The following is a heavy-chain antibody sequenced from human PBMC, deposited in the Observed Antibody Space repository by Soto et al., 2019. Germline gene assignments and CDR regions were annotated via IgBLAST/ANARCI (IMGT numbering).Heavy chain of an antibody. CDR1: GFTFDDYV. CDR3: AKDISYGGGYYYYGMDV. J-gene: IGHJ6*02. Sequence: EVQLVESGGGLVQPGRSLRLSCAASGFTFDDYVMHWVRQAPGKGLEWVSGISWNSGSIGYADSVKGRFTISRDNAKNSLYLQMNSLRAEDTALYYCAKDISYGGGYYYYGMDVWGQGTTVTVSS. CDR2: ISWNSGSI. D-gene: IGHD4-17*01. V-gene: IGHV3-9*01.